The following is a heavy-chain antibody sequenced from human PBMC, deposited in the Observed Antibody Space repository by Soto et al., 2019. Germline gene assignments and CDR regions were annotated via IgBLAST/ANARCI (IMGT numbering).Heavy chain of an antibody. Sequence: ASVKVSCKASGYTFTSYAMHWVRQAPGQRLEWMGWINAGHGNTKYSQKFQGRVTITRDTSASTAYMELSSLRSEDTAVYYCGRGEGYCTHGVCSSKLGYYGMDVWGQGTTVTVSS. CDR1: GYTFTSYA. CDR3: GRGEGYCTHGVCSSKLGYYGMDV. J-gene: IGHJ6*02. CDR2: INAGHGNT. D-gene: IGHD2-8*01. V-gene: IGHV1-3*01.